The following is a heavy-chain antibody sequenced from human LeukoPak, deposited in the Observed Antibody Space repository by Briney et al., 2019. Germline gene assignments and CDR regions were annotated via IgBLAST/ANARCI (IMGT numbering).Heavy chain of an antibody. V-gene: IGHV4-30-4*01. CDR1: GDSISSGDYY. CDR2: IYYSGST. Sequence: PSQTLSLTCTVSGDSISSGDYYWSWIRQPPGKGLEWIGYIYYSGSTYYNPSLKSRVTISVDTSKNQFSLKLSSVTAADTAVYYCARDEPYYYDSSGSDAFDIWGQGTMVTVSS. CDR3: ARDEPYYYDSSGSDAFDI. J-gene: IGHJ3*02. D-gene: IGHD3-22*01.